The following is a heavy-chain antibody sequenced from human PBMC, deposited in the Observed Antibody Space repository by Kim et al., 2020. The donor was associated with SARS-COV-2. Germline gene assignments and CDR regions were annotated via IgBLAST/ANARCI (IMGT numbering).Heavy chain of an antibody. Sequence: GGSLRLSCAASGFTFSSYGMHWVRQAPGKGLEWVAVISYDGSNKYYADSVKGRFTISRDNSKNTLYLQMNSLRAEDTAVYYCAKDLLGATAMGTALSYWGQGTLVTVSS. J-gene: IGHJ4*02. V-gene: IGHV3-30*18. D-gene: IGHD5-18*01. CDR1: GFTFSSYG. CDR3: AKDLLGATAMGTALSY. CDR2: ISYDGSNK.